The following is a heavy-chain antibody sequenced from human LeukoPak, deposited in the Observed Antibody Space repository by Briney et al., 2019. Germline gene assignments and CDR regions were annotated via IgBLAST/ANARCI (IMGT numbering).Heavy chain of an antibody. J-gene: IGHJ4*02. Sequence: PGGSLRLSCAASGFTFSSYSMNWVRQAPGKGLEWVSSISRSSSYIYYADSVKGRFTISRDNAMNSLYLQMNSLRAEDTAVYYCASLNYDSSDAFDYWGQGTLVTVSS. CDR1: GFTFSSYS. CDR2: ISRSSSYI. D-gene: IGHD3-22*01. V-gene: IGHV3-21*01. CDR3: ASLNYDSSDAFDY.